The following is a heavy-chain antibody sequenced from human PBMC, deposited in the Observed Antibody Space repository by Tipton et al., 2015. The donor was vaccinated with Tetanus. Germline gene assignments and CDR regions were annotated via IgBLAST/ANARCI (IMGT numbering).Heavy chain of an antibody. CDR1: GGSISSFNYY. J-gene: IGHJ4*02. CDR2: IYYTWTP. Sequence: TLSLTCTVSGGSISSFNYYWGWIRQPPGKGLEWIGGIYYTWTPYSNPSLGSRVTMYVDTSKNQFSLKLSSVPAADTAVYYCARGRVSLCIFPFWAQGTRFTFSS. CDR3: ARGRVSLCIFPF. V-gene: IGHV4-39*07. D-gene: IGHD2-8*01.